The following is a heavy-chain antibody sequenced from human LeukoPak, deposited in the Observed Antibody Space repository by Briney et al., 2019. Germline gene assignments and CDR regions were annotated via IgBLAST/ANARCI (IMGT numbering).Heavy chain of an antibody. CDR3: AREVRYSSGWYTRYSFDY. J-gene: IGHJ4*02. CDR2: MNPNSGNT. Sequence: RASVKVSCKASGYTFTSYDINWVRQATGQGLEWMGWMNPNSGNTGYAQKFQGRVTMTRDTSTSTVYMELSSLRSEDTAVYYCAREVRYSSGWYTRYSFDYWGQGTLVTVSS. D-gene: IGHD6-19*01. CDR1: GYTFTSYD. V-gene: IGHV1-8*02.